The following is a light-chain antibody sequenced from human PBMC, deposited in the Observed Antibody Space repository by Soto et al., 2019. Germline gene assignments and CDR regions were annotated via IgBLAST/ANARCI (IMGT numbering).Light chain of an antibody. J-gene: IGKJ2*01. Sequence: DIQLTQSPSTLSASVGDRVTITCRASQSINSWLAWYQQRPGKAPKLLIYKASSLQSGVPSRFSGSGSGTEVTLTISRLQPDDLATYYCQQYDTYPHTFGQGTKLEIK. CDR2: KAS. V-gene: IGKV1-5*03. CDR1: QSINSW. CDR3: QQYDTYPHT.